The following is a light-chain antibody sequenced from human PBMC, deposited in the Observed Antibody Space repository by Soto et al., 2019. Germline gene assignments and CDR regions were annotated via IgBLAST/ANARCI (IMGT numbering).Light chain of an antibody. V-gene: IGKV1-17*01. CDR2: GAS. CDR3: LQHSSYPPFT. J-gene: IGKJ3*01. CDR1: QGIRND. Sequence: DIQMTQSPSSLSASVGDRVTITCRASQGIRNDLGWFQQKPGKAPKRLIYGASTLQSGVPSRFSGSGSGTEFTRTISSLQPEDSATYYCLQHSSYPPFTFGPGNKVDIK.